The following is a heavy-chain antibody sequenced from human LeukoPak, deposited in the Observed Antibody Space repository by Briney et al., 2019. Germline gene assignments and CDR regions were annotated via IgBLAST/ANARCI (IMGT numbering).Heavy chain of an antibody. V-gene: IGHV4-39*07. CDR2: MYSSGST. Sequence: PSETLSLTCTVSGGSISSSSYYWGWIRQPPGKGLEWIGSMYSSGSTYYNPSLKSRVTISVDTSKNQLSLKLSSVTAADTAVYYCARVVVTAIQWGSKVKYYFDYWGQGTLVTVSS. J-gene: IGHJ4*02. D-gene: IGHD2-21*02. CDR3: ARVVVTAIQWGSKVKYYFDY. CDR1: GGSISSSSYY.